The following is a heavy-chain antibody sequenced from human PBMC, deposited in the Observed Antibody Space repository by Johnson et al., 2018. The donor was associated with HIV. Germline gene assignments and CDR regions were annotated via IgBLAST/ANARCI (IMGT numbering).Heavy chain of an antibody. V-gene: IGHV3-66*01. CDR1: GFTVSSNY. J-gene: IGHJ3*02. D-gene: IGHD6-6*01. CDR2: IYSGGST. CDR3: ASDRHSSSFDAFDI. Sequence: VQLVESGGGLVQPGGSLRLSCAASGFTVSSNYMSWVRQAPGKGLEWVSVIYSGGSTYYADSVKGRFTISRDNSKNTLYLQMNSLRAEDTAVYYCASDRHSSSFDAFDIWGQGTMVTVSS.